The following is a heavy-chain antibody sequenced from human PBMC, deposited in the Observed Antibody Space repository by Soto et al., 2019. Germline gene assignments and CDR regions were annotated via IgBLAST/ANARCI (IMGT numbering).Heavy chain of an antibody. CDR1: GFTFSSYA. CDR3: ARYPYEAAGTTTISRFWSGYPYYFDY. V-gene: IGHV3-30-3*01. J-gene: IGHJ4*02. D-gene: IGHD3-3*01. CDR2: ISYDGSNK. Sequence: GGSLRLSCAASGFTFSSYAMHWVRQAPGKGLEWVAVISYDGSNKYYADSVKGRFTISRDNSKNTLYLQMNSLRAEDTAVYYCARYPYEAAGTTTISRFWSGYPYYFDYWGQGTLVTVSS.